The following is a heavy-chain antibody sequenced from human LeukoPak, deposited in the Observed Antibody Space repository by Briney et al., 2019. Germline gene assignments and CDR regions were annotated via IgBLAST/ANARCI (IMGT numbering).Heavy chain of an antibody. Sequence: SETLSLTCTVSGGSISSGSYYWGWIRQPPGKGLEWIGSFYHSGNTYYNPSLKSRVTISVDTSKNKFSLKLNSVTAADTAVYFCARPHVDTSIMFDYWGQGTLVTVSS. CDR2: FYHSGNT. CDR3: ARPHVDTSIMFDY. V-gene: IGHV4-39*07. CDR1: GGSISSGSYY. J-gene: IGHJ4*02. D-gene: IGHD5-18*01.